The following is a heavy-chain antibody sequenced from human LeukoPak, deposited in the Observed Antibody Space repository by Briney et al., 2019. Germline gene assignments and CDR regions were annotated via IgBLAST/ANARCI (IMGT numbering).Heavy chain of an antibody. V-gene: IGHV3-30*14. CDR2: ISYDGSNT. CDR1: GFTFSTYA. Sequence: GGSLRLSCAASGFTFSTYAMHWVRQAPGKGLEWVAVISYDGSNTYSADSVKGRFTISRDNSKNTLFLQMNSLRAEDTAVYYCASEPPKVWQQLVLGYWGQGTLVTVSS. J-gene: IGHJ4*02. D-gene: IGHD6-13*01. CDR3: ASEPPKVWQQLVLGY.